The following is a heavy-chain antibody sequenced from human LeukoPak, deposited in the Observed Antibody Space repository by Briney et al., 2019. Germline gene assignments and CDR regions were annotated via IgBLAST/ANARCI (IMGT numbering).Heavy chain of an antibody. J-gene: IGHJ3*02. CDR1: GFTFKSHG. V-gene: IGHV3-30*03. CDR2: ISYYGSNK. Sequence: GGSLRLLCAVSGFTFKSHGMHWVRQAPAKGREWVAVISYYGSNKYYADSVKSRFTITRDNSKNTLYLQMISLRAEDTAVYYCARDSLGYCSSTSCSDAFGIWGQGTMVTVSS. D-gene: IGHD2-2*01. CDR3: ARDSLGYCSSTSCSDAFGI.